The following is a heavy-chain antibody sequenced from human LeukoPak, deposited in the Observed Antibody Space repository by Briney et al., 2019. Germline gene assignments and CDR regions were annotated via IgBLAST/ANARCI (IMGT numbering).Heavy chain of an antibody. V-gene: IGHV3-23*01. CDR3: AKVRSGSYSAFDI. CDR1: GFTFSSYA. J-gene: IGHJ3*02. D-gene: IGHD1-26*01. CDR2: ISGSGGST. Sequence: PGGSLRLSCATSGFTFSSYAMSWVRQAPGKGLEWVSAISGSGGSTYYADSVKGRFTISRDNSKNTLYLQMNSLRAEDTAVYYCAKVRSGSYSAFDIWGQGTMVTVSS.